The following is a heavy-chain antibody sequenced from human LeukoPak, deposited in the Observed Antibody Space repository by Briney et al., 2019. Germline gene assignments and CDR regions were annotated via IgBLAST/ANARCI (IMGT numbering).Heavy chain of an antibody. CDR1: GYTFTSYG. J-gene: IGHJ6*02. CDR2: INPNSGGT. Sequence: GASVKVSCKASGYTFTSYGISWVRQAPGQGLEWMGWINPNSGGTNYAQKFQGWVTMTRDTSISTAYMELSRLRSDDTAVYYCARDVVGRGYCSGGTCFPDYYGMDVWGQGTTVTVSS. V-gene: IGHV1-2*04. D-gene: IGHD2-15*01. CDR3: ARDVVGRGYCSGGTCFPDYYGMDV.